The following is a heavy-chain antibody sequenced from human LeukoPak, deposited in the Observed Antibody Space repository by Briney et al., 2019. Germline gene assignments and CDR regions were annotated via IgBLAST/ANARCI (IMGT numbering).Heavy chain of an antibody. CDR1: GYDFTSYG. D-gene: IGHD3-16*01. J-gene: IGHJ4*02. CDR2: IRVYNGET. Sequence: SSVKVSCKASGYDFTSYGLTWVRQAPGQGLEWMGWIRVYNGETYYAQNLQDRVTMTTDTYTNTVFMELMNLRPDDTAMHYCASGGTNYCDYWGPGTLVTVSS. CDR3: ASGGTNYCDY. V-gene: IGHV1-18*01.